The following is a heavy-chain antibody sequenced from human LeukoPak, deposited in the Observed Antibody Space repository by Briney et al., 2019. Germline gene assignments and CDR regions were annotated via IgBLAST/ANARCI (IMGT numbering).Heavy chain of an antibody. V-gene: IGHV3-30*03. CDR1: GFTFSSYG. D-gene: IGHD2-2*01. CDR2: ISYDVSNK. CDR3: ARRLGYCSSTSCLKSEVFDY. J-gene: IGHJ4*02. Sequence: GGSLRLSCAASGFTFSSYGMHWVRQAPGKGLEWGAVISYDVSNKYYADSVRSRFTISRDNSKNTLYLQMTSLRAEDTAVYYCARRLGYCSSTSCLKSEVFDYWGQGTLVTVSS.